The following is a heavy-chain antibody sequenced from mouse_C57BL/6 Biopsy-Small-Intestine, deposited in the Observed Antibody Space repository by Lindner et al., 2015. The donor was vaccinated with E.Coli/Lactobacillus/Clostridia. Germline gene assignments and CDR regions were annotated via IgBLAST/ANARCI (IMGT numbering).Heavy chain of an antibody. CDR1: GYAFSSSW. J-gene: IGHJ1*03. V-gene: IGHV1-82*01. CDR2: IYPGDGDT. Sequence: VQLQESGPELVKPGASVKISCKASGYAFSSSWMNWVKQRPGKGLEWIGRIYPGDGDTNYNGNFKGKATLTADKSSSIAYMQLSSLTSEDSAVYFCASSLPWYFDVWGTGTTVTVSS. D-gene: IGHD2-1*01. CDR3: ASSLPWYFDV.